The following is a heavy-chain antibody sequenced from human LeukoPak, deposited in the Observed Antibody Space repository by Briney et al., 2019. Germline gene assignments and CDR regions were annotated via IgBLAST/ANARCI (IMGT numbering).Heavy chain of an antibody. D-gene: IGHD6-13*01. Sequence: PGGSLRLSCAASGFTFSGCCMMWVRQAPGKGLEWVSSVSGGGSDTYYADSVKGRFTISRDNSKNSLYLHMNSLRAEDTAIYYCAKGGAPGKVDWFDPWGQGALVTVSS. CDR2: VSGGGSDT. V-gene: IGHV3-23*01. CDR3: AKGGAPGKVDWFDP. CDR1: GFTFSGCC. J-gene: IGHJ5*02.